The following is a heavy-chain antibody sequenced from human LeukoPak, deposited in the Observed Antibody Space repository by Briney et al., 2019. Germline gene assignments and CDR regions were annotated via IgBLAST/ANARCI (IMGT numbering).Heavy chain of an antibody. J-gene: IGHJ3*02. CDR1: GFTFSDYY. Sequence: GGSLRLSCAASGFTFSDYYMSWIRQAPGKGLEWVPYISSSSSYTNYADSVKGRFTISRDNAKNSLYLQMNSLRAEDTAVYYCARGGVRVAAAGTDAFDIWGQGTMVTVSP. D-gene: IGHD6-13*01. CDR2: ISSSSSYT. V-gene: IGHV3-11*06. CDR3: ARGGVRVAAAGTDAFDI.